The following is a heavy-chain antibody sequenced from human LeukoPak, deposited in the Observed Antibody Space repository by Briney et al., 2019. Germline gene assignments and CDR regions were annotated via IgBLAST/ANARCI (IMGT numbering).Heavy chain of an antibody. V-gene: IGHV3-11*01. CDR3: ASGSSSVGY. D-gene: IGHD6-6*01. J-gene: IGHJ4*02. Sequence: GGSLRLSCAASGFIFSDYYMSWIRQTPGKGLEWISYISYTYSDIYYADSVRGRFTISRDNAKNSLYLQMNNLRAEDTAVYYCASGSSSVGYWGQGTRVTVSS. CDR2: ISYTYSDI. CDR1: GFIFSDYY.